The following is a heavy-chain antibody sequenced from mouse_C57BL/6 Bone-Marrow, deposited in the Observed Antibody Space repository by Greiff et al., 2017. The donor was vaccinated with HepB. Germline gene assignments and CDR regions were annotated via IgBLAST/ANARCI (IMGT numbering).Heavy chain of an antibody. CDR2: IYPGSGNT. CDR3: AIPLYYGSSDYFDY. J-gene: IGHJ2*01. CDR1: GYTFTDYY. V-gene: IGHV1-76*01. Sequence: VQLQQSGAELVRPGASVKLSCKASGYTFTDYYINWVKQRPGQGLEWIARIYPGSGNTYYNEKFKGKATLTAEKSSSTAYMQLSSLTSEDSAVYFCAIPLYYGSSDYFDYWDQGTTLTVSS. D-gene: IGHD1-1*01.